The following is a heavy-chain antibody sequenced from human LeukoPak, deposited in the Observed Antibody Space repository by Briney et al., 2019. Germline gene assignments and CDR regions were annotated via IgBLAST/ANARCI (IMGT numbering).Heavy chain of an antibody. V-gene: IGHV3-23*01. D-gene: IGHD6-13*01. CDR2: ISGSGGST. CDR1: RFTFSDYY. J-gene: IGHJ4*02. Sequence: GGSLRLSCAASRFTFSDYYMIWLRQAPGKGLEWVSAISGSGGSTYYQDSVKGRFTISRDNSKNTLDLQMNSLRAEDTAVYYCAKEELAAAGRYLDSWGQGTLVTVSP. CDR3: AKEELAAAGRYLDS.